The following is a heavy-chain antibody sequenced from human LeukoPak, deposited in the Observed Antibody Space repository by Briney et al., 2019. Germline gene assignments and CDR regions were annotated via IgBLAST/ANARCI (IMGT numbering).Heavy chain of an antibody. V-gene: IGHV1-24*01. D-gene: IGHD6-19*01. J-gene: IGHJ4*02. CDR1: GYTLTELS. Sequence: ASVKVSCKVSGYTLTELSMHWVRQAPGKGLEWMGGFDPEDGETIYAQKFQGRVTMTEDTSTDTAYMELSSLRSEDTAVYYCATELLADPDPGFDYWGQGTLVTVSS. CDR3: ATELLADPDPGFDY. CDR2: FDPEDGET.